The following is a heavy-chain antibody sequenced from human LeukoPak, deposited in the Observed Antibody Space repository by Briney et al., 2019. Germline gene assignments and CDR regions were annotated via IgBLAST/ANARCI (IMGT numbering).Heavy chain of an antibody. CDR2: IRGSGGST. Sequence: GGSLRLSCAASGFTFSSYAMSWVRQAPGKGLEWVSAIRGSGGSTYYADSVKGRFTISRDNSKNTLYLQMNSLRAEDTAVYYCAKDLRFLEWFFDYWGQGTLVTVSP. CDR1: GFTFSSYA. D-gene: IGHD3-3*01. J-gene: IGHJ4*02. CDR3: AKDLRFLEWFFDY. V-gene: IGHV3-23*01.